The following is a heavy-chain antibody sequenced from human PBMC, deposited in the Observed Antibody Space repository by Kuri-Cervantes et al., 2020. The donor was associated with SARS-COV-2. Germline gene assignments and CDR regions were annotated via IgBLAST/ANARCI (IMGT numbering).Heavy chain of an antibody. CDR1: GFTFSSYG. V-gene: IGHV3-33*08. Sequence: GGSLRLSCAASGFTFSSYGMHWVRQAPGKGLEWVAVIWYDGSNKYYADSVKGRFTISRDNSKNTLYPQMNSLRAEDTAVYYCARAYSSGWYYYYGMDVWGQGTTVTVSS. J-gene: IGHJ6*02. CDR2: IWYDGSNK. D-gene: IGHD6-19*01. CDR3: ARAYSSGWYYYYGMDV.